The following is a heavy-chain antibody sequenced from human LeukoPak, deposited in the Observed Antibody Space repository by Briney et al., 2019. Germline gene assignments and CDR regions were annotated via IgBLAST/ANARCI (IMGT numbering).Heavy chain of an antibody. CDR1: GGSISSHY. J-gene: IGHJ5*02. V-gene: IGHV4-59*11. CDR3: ARGTMMVGP. CDR2: IYYSGST. Sequence: TSETLSLTCTVSGGSISSHYWSWIRQPPGKGLEWIGYIYYSGSTTYSPSLRSRVTISVDTSKNQFSLKLSSVTAAATAVYYCARGTMMVGPWGQGTLVTVSS. D-gene: IGHD3-22*01.